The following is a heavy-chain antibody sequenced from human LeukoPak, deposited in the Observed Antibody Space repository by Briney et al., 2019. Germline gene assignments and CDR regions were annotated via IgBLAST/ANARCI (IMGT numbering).Heavy chain of an antibody. D-gene: IGHD3-22*01. CDR2: IYHSGST. Sequence: SQTLSLTCAVSGGSISSGGYSWSWIRQPPGKGLEWIGYIYHSGSTNYNPSLKSRVTISVDTSKNQFSLKLSSVTAADTAVYYCARGPPWDYYDSSGYYRGGANFDYWGQGTLVTVSS. CDR3: ARGPPWDYYDSSGYYRGGANFDY. V-gene: IGHV4-30-2*01. CDR1: GGSISSGGYS. J-gene: IGHJ4*02.